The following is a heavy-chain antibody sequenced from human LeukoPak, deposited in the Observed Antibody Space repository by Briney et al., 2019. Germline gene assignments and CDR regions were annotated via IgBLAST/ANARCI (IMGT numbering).Heavy chain of an antibody. CDR3: ARADTLDY. CDR2: INSGSSTI. D-gene: IGHD2-15*01. J-gene: IGHJ4*02. Sequence: GGSLRLSCAASGFTFSTYSMNWVRQAPGKGLEWVSYINSGSSTIYYAGSVKGRFTISRDNAKNSLYLQMNSLRAEDTAVYYCARADTLDYWGQGTLVTVSS. V-gene: IGHV3-48*01. CDR1: GFTFSTYS.